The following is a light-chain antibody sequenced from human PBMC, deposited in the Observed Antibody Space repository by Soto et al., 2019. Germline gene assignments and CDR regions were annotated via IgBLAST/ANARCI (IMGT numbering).Light chain of an antibody. Sequence: QSVLTQPPSVSGSPGQSVTISCTGTSTDFVAYNRVSWYQQPPGTAPKLIIYEARNRPSGVPDRFSGSKSVNTASLTISGLQAEDESDYYCGSYSSTDTPFVFGTGTKVTVL. CDR1: STDFVAYNR. J-gene: IGLJ1*01. V-gene: IGLV2-18*02. CDR3: GSYSSTDTPFV. CDR2: EAR.